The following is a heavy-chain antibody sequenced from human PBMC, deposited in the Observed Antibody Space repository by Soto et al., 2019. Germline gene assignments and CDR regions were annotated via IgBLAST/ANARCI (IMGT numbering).Heavy chain of an antibody. CDR2: ISSSSSYI. Sequence: EVQLVESGGGLVKPGGSLRLSCAASGFTFSSYSMNWVRQAPGKGLEWVSSISSSSSYIYYADSVKGRFTISRDNSKISLYLQINSLRAEDTAVYYCARGGYGSGRGGMDVWGQGTTVTVSS. J-gene: IGHJ6*02. V-gene: IGHV3-21*01. CDR1: GFTFSSYS. CDR3: ARGGYGSGRGGMDV. D-gene: IGHD3-10*01.